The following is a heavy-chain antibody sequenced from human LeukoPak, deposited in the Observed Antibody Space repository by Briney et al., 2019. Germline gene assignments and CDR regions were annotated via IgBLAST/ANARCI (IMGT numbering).Heavy chain of an antibody. CDR2: ISSNGGST. CDR3: VISGSSWYLGFDY. D-gene: IGHD6-13*01. CDR1: GFTFSSYA. V-gene: IGHV3-64D*09. J-gene: IGHJ4*02. Sequence: GGSLRLSCSASGFTFSSYAMHWVRQAPGKGLEYVSAISSNGGSTYYADSVKGRFTISRDNSKNTLYLQMSSLRAEDTAVYYCVISGSSWYLGFDYWGQGTLVTVFS.